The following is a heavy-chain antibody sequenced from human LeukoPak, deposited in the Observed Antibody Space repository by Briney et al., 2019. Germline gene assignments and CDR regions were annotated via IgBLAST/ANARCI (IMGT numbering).Heavy chain of an antibody. CDR3: ARDGRYSATRNWFDP. V-gene: IGHV3-11*01. Sequence: PGGSLRLSCAASGFTFSDYYMSWLRQAPGKGLEWVSYISSSGDTIYYADSVKGRFTISRDNAKNSLFLQMNSLRADDTAVYYCARDGRYSATRNWFDPWGQGTLVTVSS. CDR2: ISSSGDTI. CDR1: GFTFSDYY. D-gene: IGHD5-12*01. J-gene: IGHJ5*02.